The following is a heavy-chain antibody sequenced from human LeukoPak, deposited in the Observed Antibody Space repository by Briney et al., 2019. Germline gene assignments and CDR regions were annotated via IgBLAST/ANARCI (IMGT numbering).Heavy chain of an antibody. V-gene: IGHV4-4*09. Sequence: SETLSLTCTVSGGSISSFYWSWIRQPPGKGLEWIGYIHASGTTNYSPSLKSRVTISVDSSKNHFSLKLSSVTAADTAVYYCARHVICGGGNCYGAALCYWGQGTLVTVSS. CDR3: ARHVICGGGNCYGAALCY. D-gene: IGHD2-15*01. J-gene: IGHJ4*02. CDR1: GGSISSFY. CDR2: IHASGTT.